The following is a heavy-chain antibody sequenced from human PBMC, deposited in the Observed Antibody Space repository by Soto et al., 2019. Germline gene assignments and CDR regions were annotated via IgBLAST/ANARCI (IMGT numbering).Heavy chain of an antibody. CDR2: IYTSGST. Sequence: QVQLQESGPGLVKPSETLSLTCTVSGGSISSYYWSWIRQPAGKGLEWIGRIYTSGSTNYNPSLKSRVTMSVDTSKNQFSLKLSSVTAAYTAEYYSARDKRLGSSWYPANWFDPWGQGTLVTVSS. J-gene: IGHJ5*02. CDR1: GGSISSYY. V-gene: IGHV4-4*07. D-gene: IGHD6-13*01. CDR3: ARDKRLGSSWYPANWFDP.